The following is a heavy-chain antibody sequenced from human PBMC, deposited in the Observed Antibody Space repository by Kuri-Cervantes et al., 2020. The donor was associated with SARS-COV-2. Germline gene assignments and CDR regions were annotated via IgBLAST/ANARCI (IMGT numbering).Heavy chain of an antibody. D-gene: IGHD6-6*01. J-gene: IGHJ3*02. CDR1: GFTFSSYS. V-gene: IGHV3-21*01. CDR2: ISSSSSYI. Sequence: LSLTCAASGFTFSSYSMNWARQAPGKGLEWVSSISSSSSYIYYADSVKGRFTISRDNAKNSLYLQMNSLRAEDTAVYYCAREGSSSYDAFDIWGQGTMVTVSS. CDR3: AREGSSSYDAFDI.